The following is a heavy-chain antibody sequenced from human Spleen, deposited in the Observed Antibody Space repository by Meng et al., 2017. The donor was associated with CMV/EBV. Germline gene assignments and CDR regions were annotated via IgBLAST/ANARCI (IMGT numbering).Heavy chain of an antibody. D-gene: IGHD3-22*01. V-gene: IGHV3-11*04. CDR3: AREPYDSSGYYVPGSDY. CDR1: FSFSAYY. Sequence: FSFSAYYLGWSRQAPGKGLEWVSYISGDGNTIYQSDSVKGRFTISRDNAKKSLFLQMNSLRAEDTAVYYCAREPYDSSGYYVPGSDYWGQGTLVTVSS. J-gene: IGHJ4*02. CDR2: ISGDGNTI.